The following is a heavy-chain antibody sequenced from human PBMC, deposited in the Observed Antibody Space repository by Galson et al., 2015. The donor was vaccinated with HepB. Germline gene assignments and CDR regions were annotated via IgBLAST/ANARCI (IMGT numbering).Heavy chain of an antibody. V-gene: IGHV3-30-3*01. CDR3: ARGSSGWCFDY. CDR1: GFTFSSYA. Sequence: LRLSCAASGFTFSSYAMHWVRQAPGKGLEWVAVISYDGSNKYYADSVKGRFTISRDNSKNTLYLQMNSLRAEDTAVYYCARGSSGWCFDYWGQGTLVTASS. CDR2: ISYDGSNK. J-gene: IGHJ4*02. D-gene: IGHD6-19*01.